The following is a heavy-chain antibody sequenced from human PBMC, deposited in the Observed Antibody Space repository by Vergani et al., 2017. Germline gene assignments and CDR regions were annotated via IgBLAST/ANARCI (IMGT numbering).Heavy chain of an antibody. V-gene: IGHV3-48*01. J-gene: IGHJ4*02. D-gene: IGHD2-8*01. CDR1: GFTFSSYS. CDR3: ARDPFCTNGVCDY. Sequence: EVQLVESGGGLVQPGGSLRLSCAASGFTFSSYSMNWVRQAPGKGLEWVSYISSSSSTIYYADSMKGRFTISRDNAKNSLYLRMNSLRAEDTAVYYCARDPFCTNGVCDYWGQGTLVTVSS. CDR2: ISSSSSTI.